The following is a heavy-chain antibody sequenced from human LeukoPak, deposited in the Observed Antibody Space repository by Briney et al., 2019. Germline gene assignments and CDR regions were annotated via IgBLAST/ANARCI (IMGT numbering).Heavy chain of an antibody. Sequence: GGSLRLSCAASGFTVSSNYMSWIRQAPGKGLEWVSYISSSSSYTNYADSVKGRFTISRDNAKNSLYLQMNSLRAEDTAVYYCARERGPSDGYNTIDYWGQGTLVTVSS. CDR1: GFTVSSNY. J-gene: IGHJ4*02. CDR2: ISSSSSYT. V-gene: IGHV3-11*05. CDR3: ARERGPSDGYNTIDY. D-gene: IGHD5-24*01.